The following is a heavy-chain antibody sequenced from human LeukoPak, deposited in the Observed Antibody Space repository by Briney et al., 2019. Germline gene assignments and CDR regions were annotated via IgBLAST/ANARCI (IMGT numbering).Heavy chain of an antibody. D-gene: IGHD3-10*01. J-gene: IGHJ6*02. V-gene: IGHV1-69*13. CDR2: IIPIFGTP. CDR1: GGTFSSYA. Sequence: SVKVSCKASGGTFSSYAISWVRQAPGQGLEWMGGIIPIFGTPNYAQKFQGRVTITADESTSTAYMELSSLRSEDTAVYYCARDLAASITMVRGVTCMDVWGQGTTVTVSS. CDR3: ARDLAASITMVRGVTCMDV.